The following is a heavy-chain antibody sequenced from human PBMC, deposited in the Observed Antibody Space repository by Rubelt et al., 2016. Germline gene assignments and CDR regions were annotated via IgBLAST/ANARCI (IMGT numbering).Heavy chain of an antibody. CDR2: IYYSGST. D-gene: IGHD2-8*02. Sequence: QLQLQESGPGLVKPSETLSLTCTVSGGSISSSSYYWGWIRQPPGKGLEWIGSIYYSGSTYYNPSLKSRVTISVDTSKNEFSLRLSSVTAADTAVYYCARFRPIMEAIGASWCFDPWGQGTLVTVSS. CDR1: GGSISSSSYY. J-gene: IGHJ5*02. CDR3: ARFRPIMEAIGASWCFDP. V-gene: IGHV4-39*01.